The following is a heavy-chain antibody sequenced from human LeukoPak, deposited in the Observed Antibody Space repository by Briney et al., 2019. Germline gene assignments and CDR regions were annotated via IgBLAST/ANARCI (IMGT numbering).Heavy chain of an antibody. V-gene: IGHV1-3*01. D-gene: IGHD6-19*01. Sequence: ASVKVSCKASGYTFTSYAMHWVRQAPGQRLEWMGWINAGNGNTKYSQKFQGRVTITRDTSTSTAYMELSSLRSEDTAVYYCARDVIAVAVVYYYYGMDVWGQGTTVTVSS. CDR2: INAGNGNT. CDR1: GYTFTSYA. CDR3: ARDVIAVAVVYYYYGMDV. J-gene: IGHJ6*02.